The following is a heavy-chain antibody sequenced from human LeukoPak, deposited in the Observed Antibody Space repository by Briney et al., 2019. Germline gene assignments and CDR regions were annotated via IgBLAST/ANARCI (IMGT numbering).Heavy chain of an antibody. V-gene: IGHV3-23*01. CDR1: GFTFSSYA. CDR2: ISGSDGST. CDR3: AKADYYDSNTYRAQFFQH. D-gene: IGHD3-22*01. Sequence: GGSLRLSCAASGFTFSSYAMSWVRQAPGKGLEWVSSISGSDGSTYYADSVKGRFTISRDNSKNTLYVQMNSLRAKDTAVYYCAKADYYDSNTYRAQFFQHWGQGTLVTVSS. J-gene: IGHJ1*01.